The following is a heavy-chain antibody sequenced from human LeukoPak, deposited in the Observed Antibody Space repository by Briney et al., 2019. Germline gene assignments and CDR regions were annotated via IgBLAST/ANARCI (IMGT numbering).Heavy chain of an antibody. J-gene: IGHJ4*02. CDR3: ARSFYDILIGYYQYFDY. CDR2: IKQDGSEK. D-gene: IGHD3-9*01. V-gene: IGHV3-7*02. Sequence: GGSLRLSCAASGFTFSTYWMSWVRQAPGKGLEWVANIKQDGSEKNYVDSVKGRITISRDNAKNTLYIQMNSLRAEDTAVYYCARSFYDILIGYYQYFDYWGQGTLVTVSS. CDR1: GFTFSTYW.